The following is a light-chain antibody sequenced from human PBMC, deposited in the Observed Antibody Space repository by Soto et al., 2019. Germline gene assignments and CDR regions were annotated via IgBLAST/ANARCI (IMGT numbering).Light chain of an antibody. CDR2: GAS. CDR1: QSISDT. J-gene: IGKJ1*01. CDR3: QQYNNWPWT. V-gene: IGKV3-15*01. Sequence: EIVMTQSPATLSVSPGGRATLSCRARQSISDTLAWYQQKPGQARRLLIYGASTRAPGFPARFSGSGSGTDFSLTISSLQSEDFAVYYCQQYNNWPWTFGQGTKVEIK.